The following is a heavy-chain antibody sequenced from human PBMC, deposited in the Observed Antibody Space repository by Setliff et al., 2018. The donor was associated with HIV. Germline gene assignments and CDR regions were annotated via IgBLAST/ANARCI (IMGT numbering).Heavy chain of an antibody. CDR3: ARESHYDFWSGYPKLNYYYMDV. V-gene: IGHV1-8*02. CDR1: GYTFTSYA. D-gene: IGHD3-3*01. Sequence: ASVKVSCKASGYTFTSYAMHWVRQATGQGLEWMGWMNPNSGNTGYAQKFQGRVTMTRNTSISTAYMELSSLRSEDTAVYYCARESHYDFWSGYPKLNYYYMDVWGKGTAVTVSS. CDR2: MNPNSGNT. J-gene: IGHJ6*03.